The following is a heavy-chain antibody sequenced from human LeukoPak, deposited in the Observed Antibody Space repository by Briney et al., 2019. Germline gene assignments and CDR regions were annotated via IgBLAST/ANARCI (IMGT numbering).Heavy chain of an antibody. CDR2: IKSKTDGGTT. D-gene: IGHD5-12*01. J-gene: IGHJ4*02. CDR3: TTIFVANFDY. CDR1: GFTFSNAW. Sequence: GGSLRLPCAASGFTFSNAWMSWVRQAPGKGLEWVGRIKSKTDGGTTDYAAPVKGRFTISRDDPKNTLSLQMNSLKTEDTAVYYCTTIFVANFDYWGQGTLVTVSS. V-gene: IGHV3-15*01.